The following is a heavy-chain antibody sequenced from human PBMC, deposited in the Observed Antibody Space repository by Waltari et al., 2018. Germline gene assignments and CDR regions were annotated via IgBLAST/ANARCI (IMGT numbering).Heavy chain of an antibody. V-gene: IGHV1-69*01. CDR2: IIPVFGTG. J-gene: IGHJ4*02. CDR1: GGSFSTYS. D-gene: IGHD3-16*01. Sequence: QVHLVQSGAEVRKPGSSGTLSCKASGGSFSTYSFSWVRQAPGQGLGGIGGIIPVFGTGSSAEKFHGRVTFSADDSTGTVYMEVTSLRSEDTAIYYCARNTRRGAKEDYFDYWGQGTLVTVSS. CDR3: ARNTRRGAKEDYFDY.